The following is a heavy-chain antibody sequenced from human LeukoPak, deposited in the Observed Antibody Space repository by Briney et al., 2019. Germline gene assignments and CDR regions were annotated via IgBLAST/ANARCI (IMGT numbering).Heavy chain of an antibody. CDR3: AKGRVRQPDPFDY. Sequence: GGSLRLSCAASGFTVSSNYMSWVRQAPGKGLEWVSFISGSGDSTYYADSVKGRLTISRDNSKNTLYLQMNSLRAEDTAVYYCAKGRVRQPDPFDYWGQGTLVTVSS. CDR2: ISGSGDST. V-gene: IGHV3-23*01. D-gene: IGHD1-1*01. CDR1: GFTVSSNY. J-gene: IGHJ4*02.